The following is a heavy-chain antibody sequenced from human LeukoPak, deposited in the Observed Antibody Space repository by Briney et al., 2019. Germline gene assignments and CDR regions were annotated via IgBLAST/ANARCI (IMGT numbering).Heavy chain of an antibody. CDR1: GGSISSGSYY. Sequence: SEILSLTCTVSGGSISSGSYYWSWIRQPAGKGLEWIGRIYTSGSTNYNPSLKSRVTISVGTSKNQFSLKLSSVTAADTAVYYCAREQTYYDFWSGYASRGYYFDYWGQGTLVTVSS. D-gene: IGHD3-3*01. CDR3: AREQTYYDFWSGYASRGYYFDY. CDR2: IYTSGST. J-gene: IGHJ4*02. V-gene: IGHV4-61*02.